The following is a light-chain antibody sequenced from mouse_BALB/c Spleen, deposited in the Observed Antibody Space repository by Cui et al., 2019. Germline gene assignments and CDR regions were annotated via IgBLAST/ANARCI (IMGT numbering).Light chain of an antibody. Sequence: TVQTQSPAFMSASPGEKVTMTCSASSSVSYMYWYQQKPRSSPKPWIYLTSNLASGVPARFSGSGSGTSYSLTISSMEAEDAATYYCQQWSSNPLTFGAGTKLELK. CDR3: QQWSSNPLT. CDR1: SSVSY. CDR2: LTS. J-gene: IGKJ5*01. V-gene: IGKV4-68*01.